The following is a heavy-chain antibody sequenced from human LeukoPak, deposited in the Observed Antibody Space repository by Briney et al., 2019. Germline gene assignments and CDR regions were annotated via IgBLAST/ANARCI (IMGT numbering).Heavy chain of an antibody. J-gene: IGHJ4*02. Sequence: ASVKVSCKASGYTFSNYGITWVRQAPGQGLEWMGWINPNSGGTNYAQKFQGRVTMTRDTSISTAYMELSRLRSDDTAVYYCARKVVMGVDYWGQGTLVTVSS. V-gene: IGHV1-2*02. CDR3: ARKVVMGVDY. D-gene: IGHD4-23*01. CDR2: INPNSGGT. CDR1: GYTFSNYG.